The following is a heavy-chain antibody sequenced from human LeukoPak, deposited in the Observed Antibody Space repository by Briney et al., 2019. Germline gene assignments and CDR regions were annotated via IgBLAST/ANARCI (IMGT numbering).Heavy chain of an antibody. J-gene: IGHJ4*02. D-gene: IGHD6-19*01. V-gene: IGHV3-48*02. CDR2: ISSSSSTI. Sequence: PGGSLRLSCAASGFTLSNYNMNWVRQAPGKGLEWVSYISSSSSTIYCADSVEGRFTISRDNAKNSLYLQMNSLRDEDTAVYYCARDLAVAGSFDYWGQGTLVTVSS. CDR3: ARDLAVAGSFDY. CDR1: GFTLSNYN.